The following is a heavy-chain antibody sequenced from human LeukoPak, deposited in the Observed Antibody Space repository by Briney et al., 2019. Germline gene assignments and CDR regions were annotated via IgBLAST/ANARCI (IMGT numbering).Heavy chain of an antibody. D-gene: IGHD3-10*01. CDR1: GFTFSSYW. J-gene: IGHJ5*02. CDR3: ARDPNYYGSGSYYIVSAWFDP. Sequence: GGSLRLSCAASGFTFSSYWMHWVRQAPGKGLVWVSRINSDGSSTSYADSVKGRFTISRDNAKNTLYLQMNSLRAEDTAVYYCARDPNYYGSGSYYIVSAWFDPWGQGTLVTVSS. V-gene: IGHV3-74*01. CDR2: INSDGSST.